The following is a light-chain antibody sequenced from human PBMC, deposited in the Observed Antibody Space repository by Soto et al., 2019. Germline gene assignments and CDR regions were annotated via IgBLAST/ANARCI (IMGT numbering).Light chain of an antibody. J-gene: IGKJ1*01. CDR2: GAS. CDR1: QRVISSY. CDR3: QQYGAGWT. V-gene: IGKV3-20*01. Sequence: ELVLTQSPGTLSLSPGERVSLSCRASQRVISSYLNWYQQKPGQAPRLLIFGASSRAPGIPDRFSGSASGTDFTLTISRLEPEDFAVYFCQQYGAGWTFGQGTKVEIK.